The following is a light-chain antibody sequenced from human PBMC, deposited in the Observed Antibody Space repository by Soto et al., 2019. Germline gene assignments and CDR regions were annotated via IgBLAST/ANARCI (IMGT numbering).Light chain of an antibody. V-gene: IGKV1-5*01. CDR2: DVS. CDR1: ESISSW. CDR3: QQYNSYPWT. Sequence: DIQMTQSPSTLSASIGDRVVITCRASESISSWLAWYQQKPGKAPKLLIYDVSSLESGVPSRFSGSESGTEFTLTISSLQPDDFATYYCQQYNSYPWTFAQGTRVEIK. J-gene: IGKJ1*01.